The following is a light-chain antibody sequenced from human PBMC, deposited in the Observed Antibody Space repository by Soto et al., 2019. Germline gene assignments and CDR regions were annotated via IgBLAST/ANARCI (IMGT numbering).Light chain of an antibody. CDR1: QSISNW. Sequence: DIQMTQSPSTLSASVGDRVTLTCRASQSISNWLAWYQQKPGKAPKLLIYKASSLESGVPSRFSGSGSGTEFTLTISSLQPDDFATYFCHSRAFGQGTRLEIK. V-gene: IGKV1-5*03. J-gene: IGKJ5*01. CDR3: HSRA. CDR2: KAS.